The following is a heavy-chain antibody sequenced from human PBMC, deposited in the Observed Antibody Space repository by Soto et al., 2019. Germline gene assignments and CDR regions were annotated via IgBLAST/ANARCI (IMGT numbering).Heavy chain of an antibody. CDR3: AHSPPHYDSSGYYYYGMDV. Sequence: SGPTLVNPTQTLTLTCTFSGFSLSTSGVGVGWIRQPPGKALEWLALIYWDDDKRSSPSLKSRLTITKDTSKNQVVLTMTNMDPVDTATYYCAHSPPHYDSSGYYYYGMDVWGQGTTVTVSS. D-gene: IGHD3-22*01. J-gene: IGHJ6*02. CDR2: IYWDDDK. V-gene: IGHV2-5*02. CDR1: GFSLSTSGVG.